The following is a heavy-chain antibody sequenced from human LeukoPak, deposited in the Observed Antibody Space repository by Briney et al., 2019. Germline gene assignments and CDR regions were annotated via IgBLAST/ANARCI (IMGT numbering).Heavy chain of an antibody. CDR1: GFTFSSYS. D-gene: IGHD3-3*01. CDR2: ISSSSSYR. CDR3: ARESITIFGGIIYGMDV. V-gene: IGHV3-21*01. Sequence: GGSLRLSCAASGFTFSSYSMNWVRQAPGKGLEWVSSISSSSSYRYYADSVKGRFTISRDNAKNSLYLQMNSLRAEDTAVYYCARESITIFGGIIYGMDVWGQGTTVTVSS. J-gene: IGHJ6*02.